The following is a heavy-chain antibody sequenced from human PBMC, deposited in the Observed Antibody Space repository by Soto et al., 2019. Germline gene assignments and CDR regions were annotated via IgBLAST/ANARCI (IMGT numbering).Heavy chain of an antibody. CDR1: GYTFAGYY. CDR2: INPNSGGT. D-gene: IGHD6-19*01. Sequence: EASVKVSCKASGYTFAGYYMHWVRQAPGQGLEWMGWINPNSGGTNYAQKFQGWVTMTRDTSISTAYMELSRLRSDDTAVYYCARAYSSGWYYFDYWGQGTLVTVSS. V-gene: IGHV1-2*04. CDR3: ARAYSSGWYYFDY. J-gene: IGHJ4*02.